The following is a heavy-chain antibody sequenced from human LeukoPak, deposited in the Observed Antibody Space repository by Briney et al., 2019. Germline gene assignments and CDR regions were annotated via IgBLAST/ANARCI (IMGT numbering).Heavy chain of an antibody. CDR1: GGSISSYY. CDR2: IYYSGST. V-gene: IGHV4-59*12. J-gene: IGHJ2*01. D-gene: IGHD4-23*01. Sequence: SETLSLTCTVSGGSISSYYWSWIRQPPGKGLEWIGYIYYSGSTSYNPSLKSRVTMSIDTSKNQVSLKMRSVTAADTAVYYCARTVVTLDWYFDLWGRGTLVSVSS. CDR3: ARTVVTLDWYFDL.